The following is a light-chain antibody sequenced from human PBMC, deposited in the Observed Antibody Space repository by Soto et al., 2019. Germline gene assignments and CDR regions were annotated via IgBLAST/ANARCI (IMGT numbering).Light chain of an antibody. CDR1: QYMTRTY. J-gene: IGKJ2*01. V-gene: IGKV3-20*01. Sequence: EIVLTQSPGTLSLSPGERATLSCRASQYMTRTYIAWYQQKPGQAPRLLIYAASNRATVIPDKFSGSGSGTDYSLTITSLEPEDSAVYYCQHYYKAPQSFGQGTKVEIK. CDR3: QHYYKAPQS. CDR2: AAS.